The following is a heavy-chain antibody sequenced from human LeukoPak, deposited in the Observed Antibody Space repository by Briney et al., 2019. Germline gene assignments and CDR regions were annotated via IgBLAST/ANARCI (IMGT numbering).Heavy chain of an antibody. CDR2: ISYDGSNK. CDR3: AKGAYYYDSSPNDY. J-gene: IGHJ4*02. V-gene: IGHV3-30*18. CDR1: GFTFSSYW. Sequence: GGSLRLSCAASGFTFSSYWMSWVRQAPGKGLEWVAVISYDGSNKYYADSVKGRFTISRDNSKNTLYLQMNSLRAEDTAVYYCAKGAYYYDSSPNDYWGQGTLVTVSS. D-gene: IGHD3-22*01.